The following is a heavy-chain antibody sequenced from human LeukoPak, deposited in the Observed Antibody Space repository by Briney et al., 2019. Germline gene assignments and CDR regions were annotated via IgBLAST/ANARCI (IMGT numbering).Heavy chain of an antibody. J-gene: IGHJ4*02. D-gene: IGHD2-15*01. V-gene: IGHV4-34*01. CDR3: ARDATH. CDR2: INHSGST. Sequence: PSETLSLTCAVYGGSFSGYYWSWIRQPPGKGLEWIGEINHSGSTNYNPSLKSRVTISVDSSKNQFSLKLTSVTAADTAVYYCARDATHWGQGTLVTVSS. CDR1: GGSFSGYY.